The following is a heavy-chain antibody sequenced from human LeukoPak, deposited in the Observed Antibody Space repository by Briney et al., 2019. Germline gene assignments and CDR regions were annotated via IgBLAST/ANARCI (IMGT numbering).Heavy chain of an antibody. CDR2: ISYDGSNK. D-gene: IGHD4-17*01. Sequence: GRSLRLSCAASGFTFSSYGMHWVRQAPGKGLEWVAVISYDGSNKYYADSVKGRFTIPRDNSKNTLYLQMNSLRAEDTAVYYCARDPATVTTSGGYFDYWGQGTLVTVSS. V-gene: IGHV3-30*03. CDR1: GFTFSSYG. J-gene: IGHJ4*02. CDR3: ARDPATVTTSGGYFDY.